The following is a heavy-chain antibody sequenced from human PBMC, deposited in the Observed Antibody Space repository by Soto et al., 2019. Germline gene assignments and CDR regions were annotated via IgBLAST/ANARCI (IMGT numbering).Heavy chain of an antibody. CDR1: GGSVSSGSYY. J-gene: IGHJ4*02. V-gene: IGHV4-61*01. CDR2: IYYSGST. CDR3: AAERDFWSGYYYFAY. D-gene: IGHD3-3*01. Sequence: QVQLQESGPGLVKPSETLSLTCTVSGGSVSSGSYYWSWIRQPPGKGLEWIGYIYYSGSTNYNPSLKSRVTISVDTSKNQFSLKLSSVTAADTAVYYCAAERDFWSGYYYFAYWGQGTLVTVSS.